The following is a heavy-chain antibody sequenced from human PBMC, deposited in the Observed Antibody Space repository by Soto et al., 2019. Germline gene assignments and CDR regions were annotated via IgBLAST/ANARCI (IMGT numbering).Heavy chain of an antibody. J-gene: IGHJ6*03. CDR1: GGSFSGYY. CDR2: INHSGST. V-gene: IGHV4-34*01. CDR3: ASLKYYYYYMDV. Sequence: SETLSLTRAVYGGSFSGYYWSWVRQPPGKGLGWIGEINHSGSTNYNPSPKSRVTISVDTSENQFSLKLSSVTAADTAVYYCASLKYYYYYMDVWGKGTTVTVSS.